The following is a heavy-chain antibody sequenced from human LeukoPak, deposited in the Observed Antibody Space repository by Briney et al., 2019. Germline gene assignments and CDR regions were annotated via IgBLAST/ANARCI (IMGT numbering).Heavy chain of an antibody. Sequence: SETLSLTCTVSGGSISTYYWSWIRQPPGEGLEWIGYIHYSGTTNYNPSLKSRVSMSVDTSKNQFALKLTSVTAADTAVYYCARGGWYSSSWPTIFDNWGQGTLVTVSS. CDR3: ARGGWYSSSWPTIFDN. J-gene: IGHJ4*02. CDR1: GGSISTYY. CDR2: IHYSGTT. V-gene: IGHV4-59*01. D-gene: IGHD6-13*01.